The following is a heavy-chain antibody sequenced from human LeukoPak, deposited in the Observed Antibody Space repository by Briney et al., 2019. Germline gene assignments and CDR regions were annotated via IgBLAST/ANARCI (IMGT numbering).Heavy chain of an antibody. V-gene: IGHV1-2*02. CDR3: ARESEAAGNWFDP. J-gene: IGHJ5*02. Sequence: GASVKVSCKASGYTFTGYYMHWVRQAPGQGLEWMGWINPNSGGTNYAQKFQGRVTMTRDTSISTAYMELSRLRSDDTAVYYCARESEAAGNWFDPWGQGTLVTVSS. D-gene: IGHD6-13*01. CDR2: INPNSGGT. CDR1: GYTFTGYY.